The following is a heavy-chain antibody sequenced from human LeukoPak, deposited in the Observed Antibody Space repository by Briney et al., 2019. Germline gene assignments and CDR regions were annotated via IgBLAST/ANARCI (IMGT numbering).Heavy chain of an antibody. CDR1: GDTFTSDG. V-gene: IGHV1-18*01. CDR3: ARDRGGSYPRQDFDY. CDR2: INAYNGNT. D-gene: IGHD1-26*01. Sequence: VATVTLSCTVSGDTFTSDGISWVRQAPGQGMEWMGWINAYNGNTNYAKTLQGRVTMTTATSTSTAYMELRSLISYDTAVYYCARDRGGSYPRQDFDYWGQGTLVTVSS. J-gene: IGHJ4*02.